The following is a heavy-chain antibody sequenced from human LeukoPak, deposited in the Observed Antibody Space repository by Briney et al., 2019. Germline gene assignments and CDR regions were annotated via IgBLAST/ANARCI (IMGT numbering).Heavy chain of an antibody. CDR3: ARLDYYDSSGYVAY. CDR1: GGSISSSSYY. J-gene: IGHJ4*02. V-gene: IGHV4-39*01. Sequence: SETLSLTCTVSGGSISSSSYYWGWIRQPPGKGLEWIGSIYYSGSTYYNPSLKSRVTISVDTSKNQFSLKLSSVTAADTAVYYCARLDYYDSSGYVAYWGQGTLVTVSS. CDR2: IYYSGST. D-gene: IGHD3-22*01.